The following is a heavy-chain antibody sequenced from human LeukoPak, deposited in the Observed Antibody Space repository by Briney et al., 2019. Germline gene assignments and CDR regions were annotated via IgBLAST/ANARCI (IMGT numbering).Heavy chain of an antibody. CDR3: AREKNFYDSSDPKYYFDY. CDR2: ISAYNGNT. J-gene: IGHJ4*02. V-gene: IGHV1-18*01. D-gene: IGHD3-22*01. CDR1: GYTFTNYV. Sequence: ASVKVSCKASGYTFTNYVISWVRQAPGQGLTWMGWISAYNGNTNYAQKLQGRVTMTTDTSTSTAYMELRSLRSDDTAVYYCAREKNFYDSSDPKYYFDYWGQGTLVTVSS.